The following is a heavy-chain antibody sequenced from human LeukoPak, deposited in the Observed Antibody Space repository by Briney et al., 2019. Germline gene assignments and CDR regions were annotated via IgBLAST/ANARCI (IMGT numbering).Heavy chain of an antibody. Sequence: ASVKVSCKISGYTLTEVSMHWVRQAPGKGLEWMGGFAPGDGETIYSQNFQGRLIVTEDTSTDTAHMELSSLRSDDTAVYYCATEIVGYGDVNYFDSWGQGTLVTVCS. CDR2: FAPGDGET. CDR1: GYTLTEVS. CDR3: ATEIVGYGDVNYFDS. J-gene: IGHJ4*02. V-gene: IGHV1-24*01. D-gene: IGHD4-17*01.